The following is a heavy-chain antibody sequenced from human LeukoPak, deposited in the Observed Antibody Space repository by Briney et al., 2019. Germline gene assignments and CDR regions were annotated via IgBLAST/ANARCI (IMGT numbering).Heavy chain of an antibody. V-gene: IGHV3-30*18. D-gene: IGHD1-20*01. J-gene: IGHJ4*02. CDR3: AKGITGMTAY. CDR2: ISYDGSNK. CDR1: GFTFSSYG. Sequence: PGGSLRLSCTASGFTFSSYGMHWVRQAPGKGLEWVAVISYDGSNKYYADSVKGRFTISRDNSKNTLYLQMNSLRPEDTAVYYCAKGITGMTAYWGQGTLVTVSS.